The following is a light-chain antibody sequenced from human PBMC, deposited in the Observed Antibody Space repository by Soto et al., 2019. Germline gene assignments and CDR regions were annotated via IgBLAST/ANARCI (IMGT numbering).Light chain of an antibody. CDR1: QGISSY. V-gene: IGKV1-9*01. CDR3: QQLNSYLGT. Sequence: DIPLTQSPSFLSASVGDRVTITCRASQGISSYLAWYQQKPGKAPKLLTYAASTLQSGVPSRFSGSGSGTEFTLTISSLQPEDFATYYCQQLNSYLGTFGQGTKVEIK. J-gene: IGKJ1*01. CDR2: AAS.